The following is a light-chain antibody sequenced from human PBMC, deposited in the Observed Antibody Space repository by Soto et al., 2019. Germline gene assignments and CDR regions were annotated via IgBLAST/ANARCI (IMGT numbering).Light chain of an antibody. CDR3: QQYGDSPWT. V-gene: IGKV3-20*01. Sequence: MSQSPDRVSLSTGARDTLSGTASQYISTKLAWYQQKPGQAPRLLFSGAFNRATDTPDRFSGSGSGTDFTLIISGVEAEDFAMYYCQQYGDSPWTFGQGTKLDIK. J-gene: IGKJ1*01. CDR1: QYISTK. CDR2: GAF.